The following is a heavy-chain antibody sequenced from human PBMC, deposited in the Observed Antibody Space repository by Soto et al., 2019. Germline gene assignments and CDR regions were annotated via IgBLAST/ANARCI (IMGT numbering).Heavy chain of an antibody. V-gene: IGHV4-61*01. Sequence: ETLSLTGTVSGGSVSSGSYYWSWIRQPPGKGLEWIGYIYYSGSTNYNPSLKSRVTISVDTSKNQFSLKLSSVTAADTAVYYCASTRGDFWSGYWGQGTLVTVSS. CDR2: IYYSGST. CDR1: GGSVSSGSYY. CDR3: ASTRGDFWSGY. J-gene: IGHJ4*02. D-gene: IGHD3-3*01.